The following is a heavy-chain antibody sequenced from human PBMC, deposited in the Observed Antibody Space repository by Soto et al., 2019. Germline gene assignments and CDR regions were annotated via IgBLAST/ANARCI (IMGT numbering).Heavy chain of an antibody. CDR1: GFTFSIYA. D-gene: IGHD2-21*01. J-gene: IGHJ4*02. V-gene: IGHV3-23*01. CDR3: VKDAPGGGWLSDY. CDR2: IRGDGSGT. Sequence: QRLSCAASGFTFSIYAMSWVRQAPGKGLEWVSTIRGDGSGTTYADFVRGRFTISRDNSRNTLYLQMNSLRAEDTAIYYCVKDAPGGGWLSDYWGRGTLVTVSS.